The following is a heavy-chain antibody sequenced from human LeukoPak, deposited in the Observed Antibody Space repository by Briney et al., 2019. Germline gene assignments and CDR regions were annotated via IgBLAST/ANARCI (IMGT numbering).Heavy chain of an antibody. V-gene: IGHV3-23*01. CDR3: AKRKMWLPFDY. D-gene: IGHD2-21*01. Sequence: GGSLRISCAASGFTFSSYAMSWVRQAPGKGLEWVSAISGSGGSTYYADSVKGRFTISRDNSKNTLYLQLNSLRAEDTAVYYCAKRKMWLPFDYWGQGTLVTVSS. J-gene: IGHJ4*02. CDR2: ISGSGGST. CDR1: GFTFSSYA.